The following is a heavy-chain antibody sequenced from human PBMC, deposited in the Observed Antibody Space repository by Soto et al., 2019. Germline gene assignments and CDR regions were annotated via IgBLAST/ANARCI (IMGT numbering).Heavy chain of an antibody. CDR3: ARESGGATATLDYYYFYMDV. CDR2: INPNSGVT. D-gene: IGHD5-12*01. CDR1: GDTFTGYY. Sequence: QVQLVQSGAEVKKPGASVTVSCRASGDTFTGYYMHWVRQAPGQGLAWMGWINPNSGVTKYAQKFQGWVTMTRDTSIRTVYMQLSRRRSDDTAVYYCARESGGATATLDYYYFYMDVWGTGTTVTVSS. J-gene: IGHJ6*03. V-gene: IGHV1-2*04.